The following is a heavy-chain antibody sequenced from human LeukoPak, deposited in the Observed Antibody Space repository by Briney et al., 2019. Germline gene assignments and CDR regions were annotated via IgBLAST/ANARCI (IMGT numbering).Heavy chain of an antibody. D-gene: IGHD2-2*01. V-gene: IGHV3-23*01. CDR3: ASRGVVPAATPFDY. J-gene: IGHJ4*02. CDR2: ISGSGGST. Sequence: SGGSLRLSCAASGFTFSTYAMNWVRQAPGKGLEWVSAISGSGGSTYYADSVKGRFTISRDNSKNTSYLQMNSLRAEDTAVYYCASRGVVPAATPFDYWGQGTLVTVSS. CDR1: GFTFSTYA.